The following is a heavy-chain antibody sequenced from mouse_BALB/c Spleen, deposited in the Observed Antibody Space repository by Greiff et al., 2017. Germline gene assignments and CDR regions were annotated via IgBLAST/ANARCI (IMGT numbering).Heavy chain of an antibody. CDR2: ISSGGGST. J-gene: IGHJ4*01. V-gene: IGHV5-12-1*01. CDR1: GFAFSSYY. CDR3: AGRFITVADDGAMDY. D-gene: IGHD1-1*01. Sequence: EVQLVESGAGLVKPGASVKLSCAASGFAFSSYYMSWVRQTPEQGLEWVACISSGGGSTYYPDTVKGRYTISTDNASNTLYLQMSSLKSEDTAMDYCAGRFITVADDGAMDYWGQGTSVTVSS.